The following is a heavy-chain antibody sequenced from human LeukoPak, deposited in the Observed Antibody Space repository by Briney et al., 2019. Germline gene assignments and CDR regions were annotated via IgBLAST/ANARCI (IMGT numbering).Heavy chain of an antibody. J-gene: IGHJ4*02. Sequence: GGSLRLSCAASGFTFGSYAMSWVRQAPGKGLEWVSGISGSGGSTNYADSVKGRFTISRDNSKNTLYLQMNSLRAEDTAVYYCAKVPSSGWYFDYWGQGALVTVSS. V-gene: IGHV3-23*01. CDR3: AKVPSSGWYFDY. CDR1: GFTFGSYA. D-gene: IGHD6-19*01. CDR2: ISGSGGST.